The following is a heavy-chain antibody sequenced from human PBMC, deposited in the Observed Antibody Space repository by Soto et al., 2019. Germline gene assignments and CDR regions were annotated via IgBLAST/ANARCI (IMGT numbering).Heavy chain of an antibody. V-gene: IGHV3-11*01. J-gene: IGHJ4*02. CDR1: GFIFGDYA. Sequence: QVHLVESGGDLVKPGGSLRLSCVGSGFIFGDYAMGWIRQAPGKGLEWISYISLSGYVTFDADSVKGRFTFSRDNAKNSIYVEMNSLTPGDTAVYYCVRWWNGFDYWGQGTLVTVSS. CDR2: ISLSGYVT. CDR3: VRWWNGFDY. D-gene: IGHD1-1*01.